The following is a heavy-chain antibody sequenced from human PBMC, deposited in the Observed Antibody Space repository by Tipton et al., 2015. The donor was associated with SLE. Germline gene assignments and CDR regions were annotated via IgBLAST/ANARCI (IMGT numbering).Heavy chain of an antibody. V-gene: IGHV3-48*03. Sequence: SLRLSCAASGSTLSRYEMNWVRQAPGKGLEWVSYISSSGSTIYYADSVKGRFTISRDNAKNSLYLQMNSLRAEDTVVYYCARDRGTGPPFDALEIWAQGTWFTASS. CDR3: ARDRGTGPPFDALEI. CDR2: ISSSGSTI. J-gene: IGHJ3*02. D-gene: IGHD1-1*01. CDR1: GSTLSRYE.